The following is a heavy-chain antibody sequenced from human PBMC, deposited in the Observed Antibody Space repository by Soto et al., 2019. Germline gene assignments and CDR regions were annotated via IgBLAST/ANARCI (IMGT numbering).Heavy chain of an antibody. CDR1: GITFSNYA. Sequence: EVQLLESGGGLVQPGGSLRLSCAASGITFSNYAMTWVRQAPGKGLEWVSVISDSGRFTFYADSVKGRFTISRDNSGGTLYLQMNSLRAEDTAIYYCAKRPLNWGRWYFDLWGRGTLVTVSS. CDR3: AKRPLNWGRWYFDL. CDR2: ISDSGRFT. J-gene: IGHJ2*01. D-gene: IGHD7-27*01. V-gene: IGHV3-23*01.